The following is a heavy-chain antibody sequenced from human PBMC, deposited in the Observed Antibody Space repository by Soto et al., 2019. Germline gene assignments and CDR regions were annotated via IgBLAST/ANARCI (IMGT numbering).Heavy chain of an antibody. Sequence: ASVKVSCKASGGTFSSYAISWVRQAPGQGLEWMGGIIPIFGTANYAQKFQGRVTITADESTSTAYMELSSLRSEDTAVYYCARDLSIAHYYDSSGYYPDYYYYGMDVWGQGTKVTVSS. CDR3: ARDLSIAHYYDSSGYYPDYYYYGMDV. CDR1: GGTFSSYA. D-gene: IGHD3-22*01. V-gene: IGHV1-69*13. J-gene: IGHJ6*02. CDR2: IIPIFGTA.